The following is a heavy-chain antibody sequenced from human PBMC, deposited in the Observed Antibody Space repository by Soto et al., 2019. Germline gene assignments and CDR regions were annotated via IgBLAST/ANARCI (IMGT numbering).Heavy chain of an antibody. D-gene: IGHD6-6*01. CDR1: GYSFTSYW. V-gene: IGHV5-51*01. J-gene: IGHJ6*01. Sequence: GESLKISCKGSGYSFTSYWIGWVRQMPGKGLEWMGIIYPGDSDTRYSPSFQGQVTISADKSISTAYLQWSSLKASDTAMYYCARASIAAQQYYYGMAVCGQGTTVTGSS. CDR3: ARASIAAQQYYYGMAV. CDR2: IYPGDSDT.